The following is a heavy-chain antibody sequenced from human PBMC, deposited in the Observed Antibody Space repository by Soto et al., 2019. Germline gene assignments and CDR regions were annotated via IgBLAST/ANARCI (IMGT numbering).Heavy chain of an antibody. V-gene: IGHV1-18*01. CDR3: TRELNTESSAYYAFAY. Sequence: QVQLVQSGPEVKMPGASVKVSCKTSGYTFTAYGLAWLRQAPGQRPEWMGWVSTNDDRTSYAQKFQGRVTMTTDRSTTTTYMELRSLRADDTAVYYCTRELNTESSAYYAFAYWGQGTLVTVSS. CDR2: VSTNDDRT. CDR1: GYTFTAYG. J-gene: IGHJ4*02. D-gene: IGHD3-22*01.